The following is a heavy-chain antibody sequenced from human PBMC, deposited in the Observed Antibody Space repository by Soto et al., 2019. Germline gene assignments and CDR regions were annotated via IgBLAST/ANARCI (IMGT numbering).Heavy chain of an antibody. J-gene: IGHJ4*02. Sequence: GGSLRLSCAASGFTVSSNYMSWVRQAPGKGLEWVSVIYSGGSTYYADSVKGRFTISRDNSKNTLYLQMNSLRAEDTAVYYCARGLRVDVFDYRGQGTLVTVSS. CDR1: GFTVSSNY. CDR2: IYSGGST. V-gene: IGHV3-53*01. CDR3: ARGLRVDVFDY. D-gene: IGHD2-21*01.